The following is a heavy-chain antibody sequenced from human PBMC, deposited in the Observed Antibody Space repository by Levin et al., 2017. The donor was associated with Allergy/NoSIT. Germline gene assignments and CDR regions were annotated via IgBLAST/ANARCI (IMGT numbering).Heavy chain of an antibody. CDR2: ISYDGSNK. J-gene: IGHJ4*02. V-gene: IGHV3-30-3*01. CDR3: ARSEASYYFDY. Sequence: GGSLILSCAASGFTFSSYAMHWVRQAPGKGLEWVAVISYDGSNKYYADSVKGRFTISRDNSKNTLYLQMNSLRAEDTAVYYCARSEASYYFDYWGQGTLVTVSS. CDR1: GFTFSSYA.